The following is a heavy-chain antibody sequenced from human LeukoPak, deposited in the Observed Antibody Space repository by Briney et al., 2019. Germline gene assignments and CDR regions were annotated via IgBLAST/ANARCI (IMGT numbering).Heavy chain of an antibody. V-gene: IGHV3-23*01. CDR1: GFTFSNYA. J-gene: IGHJ3*02. CDR2: ISGSGDST. CDR3: AKHSSGPTDAFDI. D-gene: IGHD6-19*01. Sequence: GGSLRPSCAASGFTFSNYAMRWVRQAPGKGLEWVSGISGSGDSTYYADSVKGRFTISRDNSKNTLYLQMNSLRAEDTAVYYCAKHSSGPTDAFDIWGQGTMVTVPS.